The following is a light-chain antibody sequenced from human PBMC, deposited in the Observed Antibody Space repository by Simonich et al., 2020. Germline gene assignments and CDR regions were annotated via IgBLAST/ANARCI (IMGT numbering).Light chain of an antibody. CDR3: QQYYSTPRT. CDR1: QSVLYSSHNKNY. Sequence: DIVMTQSPDSLAVSLVERATINCKYSQSVLYSSHNKNYLAWYQQKPGQPPKLPIYWASTRESGVPDRFSGSGSGIDFTITISSLLAEDVAVYYCQQYYSTPRTFGQGTKVEIK. CDR2: WAS. J-gene: IGKJ1*01. V-gene: IGKV4-1*01.